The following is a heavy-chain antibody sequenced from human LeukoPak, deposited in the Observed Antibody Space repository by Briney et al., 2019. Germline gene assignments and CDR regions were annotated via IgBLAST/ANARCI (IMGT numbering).Heavy chain of an antibody. J-gene: IGHJ4*02. V-gene: IGHV4-34*01. CDR3: ARIAKRGGSGRDPGY. D-gene: IGHD3-10*01. CDR1: GGSFSGYY. CDR2: INHSGST. Sequence: SETLSLTCAGYGGSFSGYYWSWIRQPPGKGLEWVGEINHSGSTNYNPSLKSRVTISIDTSKNQFSLKLSSVTAADTAVYYCARIAKRGGSGRDPGYWGQGTLVTVSS.